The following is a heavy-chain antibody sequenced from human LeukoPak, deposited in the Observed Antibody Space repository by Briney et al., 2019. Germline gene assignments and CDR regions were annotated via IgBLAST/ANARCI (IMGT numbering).Heavy chain of an antibody. V-gene: IGHV3-30*18. CDR1: GFTFSTYA. J-gene: IGHJ5*02. CDR3: AKDVSWNWFDP. Sequence: GGSLRLSCAASGFTFSTYAMHWVRQAPGKGLEWVAVISYDGSNKYYADSVKGRFTISRDNSKDTLYLQMNTLRAEDTAVYYCAKDVSWNWFDPWGQGTLVTVSS. CDR2: ISYDGSNK.